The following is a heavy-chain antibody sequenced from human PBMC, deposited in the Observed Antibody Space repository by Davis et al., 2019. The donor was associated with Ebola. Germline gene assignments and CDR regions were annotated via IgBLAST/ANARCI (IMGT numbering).Heavy chain of an antibody. J-gene: IGHJ4*02. Sequence: GESLKISCAASGFTFSSYGIHWVRQAPGKGLEWVAVISYDGSNKYYADSVKGRFTISRDNSKNTLYLQMNSLRAEDTAVYYCAKMSAGTYYWGQGTLVTVSS. CDR2: ISYDGSNK. V-gene: IGHV3-33*05. CDR3: AKMSAGTYY. D-gene: IGHD1-7*01. CDR1: GFTFSSYG.